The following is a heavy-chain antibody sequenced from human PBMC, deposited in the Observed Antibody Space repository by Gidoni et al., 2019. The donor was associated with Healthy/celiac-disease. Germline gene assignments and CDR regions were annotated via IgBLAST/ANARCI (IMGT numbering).Heavy chain of an antibody. V-gene: IGHV4-4*02. D-gene: IGHD3-10*01. CDR1: GGSISSSNW. CDR2: SYHSGST. J-gene: IGHJ5*02. CDR3: ATSREAGESVEGWFDP. Sequence: QVQLQETGPGLVKPSGTLSLTCAVSGGSISSSNWWSWVRQPPGKGLEWIGESYHSGSTNYNPSLKSRVTISVDKSKNQFSLKLSSVTAADTAVYYCATSREAGESVEGWFDPWGQGTLVTVSS.